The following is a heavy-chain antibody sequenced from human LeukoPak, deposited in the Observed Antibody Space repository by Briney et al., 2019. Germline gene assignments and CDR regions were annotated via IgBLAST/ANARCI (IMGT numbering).Heavy chain of an antibody. CDR3: ARIPRGSGWSFLDF. Sequence: PGGSLRLSCAASGVSFRSYWMSWVRQAPGKGLEWVANIQSDGSVQQYVDSVKGRLTISRDNAKNSLYLQMNSLRAEDTAVYYCARIPRGSGWSFLDFWGQGTLVTVTS. CDR1: GVSFRSYW. J-gene: IGHJ4*02. CDR2: IQSDGSVQ. V-gene: IGHV3-7*01. D-gene: IGHD6-19*01.